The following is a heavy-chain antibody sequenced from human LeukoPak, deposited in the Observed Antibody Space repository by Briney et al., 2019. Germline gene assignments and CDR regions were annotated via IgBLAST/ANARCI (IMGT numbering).Heavy chain of an antibody. CDR1: GFTFSTYS. V-gene: IGHV3-21*01. Sequence: GGSLRLSCAASGFTFSTYSMNWVRQAPGKGLEWVSSISDNSKSIYYADSVKGRFTISRDNAENSLYLQMNSLRAEDTAVYYCASREWKYCSSTSCYADYWGQGTLVTVSS. CDR2: ISDNSKSI. D-gene: IGHD2-2*01. CDR3: ASREWKYCSSTSCYADY. J-gene: IGHJ4*02.